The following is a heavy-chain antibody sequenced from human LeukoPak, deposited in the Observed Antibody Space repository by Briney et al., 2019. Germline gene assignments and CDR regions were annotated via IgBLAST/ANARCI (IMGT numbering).Heavy chain of an antibody. CDR3: IRSGAANWFDP. Sequence: AASVKVSCKASGYTFTSYDINWVRQATGQGLEWMGWMNPNSGNTGYAQKFQGRVTITRNTSISTAYMELSSLRSEDTAVYYCIRSGAANWFDPWGQGTLVTVSS. V-gene: IGHV1-8*03. CDR2: MNPNSGNT. J-gene: IGHJ5*02. D-gene: IGHD3-10*01. CDR1: GYTFTSYD.